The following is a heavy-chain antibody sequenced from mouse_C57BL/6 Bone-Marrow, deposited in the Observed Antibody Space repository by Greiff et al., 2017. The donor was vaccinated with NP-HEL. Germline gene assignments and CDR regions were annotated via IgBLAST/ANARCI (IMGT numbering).Heavy chain of an antibody. CDR3: ARSEYGYVPWFAY. CDR1: GYTFTNYW. V-gene: IGHV1-63*01. J-gene: IGHJ3*01. D-gene: IGHD2-2*01. CDR2: IYPGGGYT. Sequence: QVQLQQSGAELVRPGTSVKMSCKASGYTFTNYWIGWAKQRPGHGLEWIGDIYPGGGYTNYNEKFKGKATLTADKSSSTAYMQFSSLTSEDSAIYYCARSEYGYVPWFAYWGQGTLVTVSA.